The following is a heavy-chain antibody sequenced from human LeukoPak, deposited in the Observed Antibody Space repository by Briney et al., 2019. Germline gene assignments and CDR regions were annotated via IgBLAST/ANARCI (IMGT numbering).Heavy chain of an antibody. Sequence: GGSLRLSCAASGFTFSSYSMNWVRQAPGKGLEWVSSISSSSSYIYYADSVKGRFAISRDNAKNSLFLQMNSLRAEDTAVYYCARDAPEYYYGSGTRLGRPTTDYMDVWGKGTTVTISS. CDR1: GFTFSSYS. D-gene: IGHD3-10*01. CDR3: ARDAPEYYYGSGTRLGRPTTDYMDV. J-gene: IGHJ6*03. CDR2: ISSSSSYI. V-gene: IGHV3-21*01.